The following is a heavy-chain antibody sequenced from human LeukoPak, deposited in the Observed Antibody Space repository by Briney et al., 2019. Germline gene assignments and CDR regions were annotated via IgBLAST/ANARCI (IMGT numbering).Heavy chain of an antibody. Sequence: GGSLRLSCAASGFTFSSYAMSWVRQAPGKGLEWVSAISGSGGSTYYADSVKGRFTISRDNSKNTLYLQMNSLRAEDTAVYYCAKNALKSRELRAPYYFDYWGQGTLVTVSS. CDR1: GFTFSSYA. J-gene: IGHJ4*02. CDR3: AKNALKSRELRAPYYFDY. V-gene: IGHV3-23*01. D-gene: IGHD1-26*01. CDR2: ISGSGGST.